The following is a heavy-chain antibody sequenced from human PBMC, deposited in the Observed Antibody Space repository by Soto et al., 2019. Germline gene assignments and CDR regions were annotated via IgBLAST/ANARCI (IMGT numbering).Heavy chain of an antibody. CDR3: GRVPLDGNYANGVDV. CDR1: GLAFYYYN. CDR2: ISGSGIDI. J-gene: IGHJ6*02. Sequence: GGSLRLSCAASGLAFYYYNMNWVRQAPGRGLEWVSSISGSGIDIHFTDSVKGRFTISRDNAKNSLLLQMNSLRADDTAVYYCGRVPLDGNYANGVDVWGQGTTVTVSS. V-gene: IGHV3-21*04. D-gene: IGHD4-17*01.